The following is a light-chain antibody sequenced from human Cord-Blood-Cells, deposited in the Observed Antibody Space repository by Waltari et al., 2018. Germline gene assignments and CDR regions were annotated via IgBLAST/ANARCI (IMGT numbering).Light chain of an antibody. CDR1: SSDVGGYNY. V-gene: IGLV2-14*01. CDR2: DVS. Sequence: QSALTQPASVSGSPGQSITLSCTGTSSDVGGYNYVSLYQQHPGKAPNLMIYDVSNRPSGVSNRFSGSKSGNTASLTISGLQAEDEADYYCSSYTSSSTPVVFGGGTKLTVL. CDR3: SSYTSSSTPVV. J-gene: IGLJ2*01.